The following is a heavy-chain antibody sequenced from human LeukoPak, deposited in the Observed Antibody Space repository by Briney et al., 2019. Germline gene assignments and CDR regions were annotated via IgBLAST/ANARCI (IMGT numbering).Heavy chain of an antibody. Sequence: GESLKISCKTSGYFFSAYWIAWVRQMPGKGLEYLGIIYPGDSDTRYNPSFQGQVTISADKSISTAYLQWSSLKASDTAMYYCARHPGSGSYLYFDYWGQGTLVTVSS. CDR2: IYPGDSDT. CDR1: GYFFSAYW. D-gene: IGHD3-10*01. V-gene: IGHV5-51*01. CDR3: ARHPGSGSYLYFDY. J-gene: IGHJ4*02.